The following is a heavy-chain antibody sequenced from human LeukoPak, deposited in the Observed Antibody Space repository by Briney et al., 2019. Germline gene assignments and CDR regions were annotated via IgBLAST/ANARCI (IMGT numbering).Heavy chain of an antibody. Sequence: GRSLRLSCAASGFTFSSYAMNWVRQAPGKGLEWVAVISYDGSNKYYADSVKGRFTISRDNSKNTLYLQMNSLRAEDTAVYYCARDHRGYGDYYYYYYMDVWGKGTTVTISS. CDR1: GFTFSSYA. V-gene: IGHV3-30*04. J-gene: IGHJ6*03. CDR3: ARDHRGYGDYYYYYYMDV. CDR2: ISYDGSNK. D-gene: IGHD4-17*01.